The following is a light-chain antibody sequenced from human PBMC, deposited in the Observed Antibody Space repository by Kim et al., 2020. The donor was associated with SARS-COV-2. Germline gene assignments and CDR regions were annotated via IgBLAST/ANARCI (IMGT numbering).Light chain of an antibody. V-gene: IGKV3-11*01. CDR3: QQRNKWPPMT. Sequence: SPGETATPSCRASQRVDSCVAWYQQKPGQAPRLLIYDTSNRATGIPARFSGSGSGTDFTLTISSLEPEDFAVYYCQQRNKWPPMTFGQGTRLEIK. CDR1: QRVDSC. J-gene: IGKJ5*01. CDR2: DTS.